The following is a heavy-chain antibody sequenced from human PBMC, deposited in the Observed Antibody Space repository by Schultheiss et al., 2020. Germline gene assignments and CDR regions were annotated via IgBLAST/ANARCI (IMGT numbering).Heavy chain of an antibody. CDR3: VRDDLGSDNALDI. D-gene: IGHD3-16*01. Sequence: GESLKISCAASGFTFSRFGMHWVRQAPGKGLEWVAVILNDGSDQKYADYAKGRFTISRDNSKNTLYLQIYNLRAEDTAVYCCVRDDLGSDNALDIWGQGTLVTVSS. J-gene: IGHJ3*02. V-gene: IGHV3-33*05. CDR1: GFTFSRFG. CDR2: ILNDGSDQ.